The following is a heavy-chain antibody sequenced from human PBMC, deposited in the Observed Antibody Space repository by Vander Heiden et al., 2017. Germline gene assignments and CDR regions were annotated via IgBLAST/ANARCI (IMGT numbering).Heavy chain of an antibody. CDR1: GGTFSSYA. J-gene: IGHJ4*02. CDR3: ARVSTVVTPTYFDY. V-gene: IGHV1-69*01. Sequence: QVQLVQSGAEVKNPGSSVKVAFKASGGTFSSYAISWVRHAPGPGLEWMEGIIPIFGTANYAQKFQGRVTITADESTSTAYMELSSLRSEDTAVYYCARVSTVVTPTYFDYWGQGTLVTVSS. CDR2: IIPIFGTA. D-gene: IGHD2-21*02.